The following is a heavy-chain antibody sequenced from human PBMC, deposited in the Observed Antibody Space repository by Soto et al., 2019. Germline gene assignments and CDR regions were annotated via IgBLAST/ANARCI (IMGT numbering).Heavy chain of an antibody. CDR3: ARDTDYYDSSGYYYPLGY. CDR1: GYTFTSYG. J-gene: IGHJ4*02. CDR2: ISAYNGNT. Sequence: ASVKVSCKASGYTFTSYGISWVRQAPGQGLEWMGWISAYNGNTNYAQKLQGRVTMTTDTSTSTAYMELRSLRSDDTAVYYCARDTDYYDSSGYYYPLGYWGQGTLVTVSS. D-gene: IGHD3-22*01. V-gene: IGHV1-18*01.